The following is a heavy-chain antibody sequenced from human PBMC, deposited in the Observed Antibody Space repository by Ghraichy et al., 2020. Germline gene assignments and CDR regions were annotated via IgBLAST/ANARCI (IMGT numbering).Heavy chain of an antibody. D-gene: IGHD6-13*01. Sequence: ASVKVSCKASGYTFSSFGLNWVRQAPGQGLEWMGWVSTYNGDTHYAQKFQGRVTTTTDTSTTTAYMELKSLRSDDTAVYFCARVSGGTAAGIGHWGQGTLVTVSS. CDR2: VSTYNGDT. V-gene: IGHV1-18*01. CDR1: GYTFSSFG. CDR3: ARVSGGTAAGIGH. J-gene: IGHJ4*02.